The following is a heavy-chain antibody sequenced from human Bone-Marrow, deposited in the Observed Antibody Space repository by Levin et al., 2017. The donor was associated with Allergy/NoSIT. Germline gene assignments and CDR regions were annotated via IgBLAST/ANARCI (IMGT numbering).Heavy chain of an antibody. CDR3: ARGKEDQSFYVSWSYYLDL. V-gene: IGHV3-53*01. D-gene: IGHD2/OR15-2a*01. J-gene: IGHJ4*02. Sequence: GGSLRLSCGASGFTVSSDYMSWVRQSPGKGLEWVSLIYSGGSTYYADSVRGRFAISRDDSKNTVDLQMNSLRVEDTGTYFCARGKEDQSFYVSWSYYLDLWGQGTQVVVSS. CDR2: IYSGGST. CDR1: GFTVSSDY.